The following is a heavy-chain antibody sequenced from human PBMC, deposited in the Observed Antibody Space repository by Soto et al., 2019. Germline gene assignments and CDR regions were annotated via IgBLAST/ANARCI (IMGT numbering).Heavy chain of an antibody. CDR1: GYMFTSYG. J-gene: IGHJ4*02. CDR2: ISPYNVNT. V-gene: IGHV1-18*01. Sequence: QVQLVQSGAEVKKPGASVKVSCKASGYMFTSYGISWVRQAPGQGLEWMGWISPYNVNTKNAQKFQGRVTMTTDTSTSTAYMELRSLRSDGTAVYYCARVPPYDYDTSGYNYFDYWGQGTLVTVSS. D-gene: IGHD3-22*01. CDR3: ARVPPYDYDTSGYNYFDY.